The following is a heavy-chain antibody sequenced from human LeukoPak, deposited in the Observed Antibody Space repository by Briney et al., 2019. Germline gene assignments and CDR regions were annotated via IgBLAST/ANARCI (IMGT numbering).Heavy chain of an antibody. J-gene: IGHJ4*02. CDR2: FDPEDGET. CDR3: ATEGKMVRGVYTDY. CDR1: GYTLTELS. V-gene: IGHV1-24*01. Sequence: ASVKVSCTASGYTLTELSMHWVRQAPGKGLEWMGRFDPEDGETIYAQKFQGRVTMTADTSTDTVYMELSSLRSEDTAVYYCATEGKMVRGVYTDYWGQGTLVTVSS. D-gene: IGHD3-10*01.